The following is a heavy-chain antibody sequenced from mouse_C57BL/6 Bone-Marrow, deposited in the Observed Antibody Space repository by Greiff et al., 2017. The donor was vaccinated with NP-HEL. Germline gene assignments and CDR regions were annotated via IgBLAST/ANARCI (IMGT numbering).Heavy chain of an antibody. Sequence: EVQLVESGGGLVKPGGSLKLSCAASGFTFSSYAMSWVRQTPEKRLEWVATISDGGSYTYYPDNVKGRFTISRDNAKNNLYLQMSRLKSEDTAMYYCARDRITAGVGKMDDWGKGTSVTVSS. V-gene: IGHV5-4*01. D-gene: IGHD1-1*01. CDR2: ISDGGSYT. J-gene: IGHJ4*01. CDR3: ARDRITAGVGKMDD. CDR1: GFTFSSYA.